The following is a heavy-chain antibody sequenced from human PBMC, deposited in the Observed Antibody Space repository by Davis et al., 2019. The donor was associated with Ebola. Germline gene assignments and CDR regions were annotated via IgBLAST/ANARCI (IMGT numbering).Heavy chain of an antibody. Sequence: PGGSLRLSCAASGFTFSSYWMSWVRQAPGKGLEWVANIKQDGSEKYYVDSVKGRFTISRDNAKNSLYLQMNSLRAEDTAVYYCARDRAAYYDFWSGYLPLDYWGQGTLVTVSS. CDR3: ARDRAAYYDFWSGYLPLDY. V-gene: IGHV3-7*01. CDR2: IKQDGSEK. D-gene: IGHD3-3*01. CDR1: GFTFSSYW. J-gene: IGHJ4*02.